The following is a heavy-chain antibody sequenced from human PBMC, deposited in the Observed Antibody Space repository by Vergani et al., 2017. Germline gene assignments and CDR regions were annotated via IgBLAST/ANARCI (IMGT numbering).Heavy chain of an antibody. CDR2: VSGSSATP. CDR1: GVSIGSNSYY. CDR3: TKGSRGYTGYFFDY. J-gene: IGHJ4*02. D-gene: IGHD5-12*01. Sequence: LQLQESGPGLVKPSETLSLTCTVSGVSIGSNSYYWGWIRQPPGKGLEWVSSVSGSSATPYYADSVKGRFIISRDNSKNTLHLQMNSLRADDTAVYYCTKGSRGYTGYFFDYWGQGTLATVSS. V-gene: IGHV3-23*01.